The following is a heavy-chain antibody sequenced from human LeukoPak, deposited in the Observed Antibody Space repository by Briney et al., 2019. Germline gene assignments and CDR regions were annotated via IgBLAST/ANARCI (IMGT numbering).Heavy chain of an antibody. CDR1: GFTFSSYG. Sequence: GGSLRLSCAASGFTFSSYGMHWVRQAPGKGLGWVAVIWYDGSNKYYADSVKGRFTISRDNSKNTLYLQMNSLRAEDTAVYYCAREDSGRLDYWGQGTLVTVSS. CDR2: IWYDGSNK. J-gene: IGHJ4*02. V-gene: IGHV3-33*01. CDR3: AREDSGRLDY. D-gene: IGHD1-26*01.